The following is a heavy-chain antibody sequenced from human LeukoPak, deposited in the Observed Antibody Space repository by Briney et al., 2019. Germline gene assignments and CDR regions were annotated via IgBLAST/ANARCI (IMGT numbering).Heavy chain of an antibody. CDR1: SGSINGYY. V-gene: IGHV4-59*01. J-gene: IGHJ5*02. D-gene: IGHD3-16*01. Sequence: PSETLSLTCTVSSGSINGYYWSWIRQPPGKGLEYIAYIYYSGSTNYNPSLKSRVIISLDTSKNQFSPKLSSVTAADTAVYYCARGTTTFGAWGQGTLVTVSS. CDR3: ARGTTTFGA. CDR2: IYYSGST.